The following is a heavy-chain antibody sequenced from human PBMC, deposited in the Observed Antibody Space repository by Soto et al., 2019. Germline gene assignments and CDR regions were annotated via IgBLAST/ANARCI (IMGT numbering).Heavy chain of an antibody. CDR3: ARDSSSWNYYFDH. V-gene: IGHV3-30-3*01. Sequence: PGGSLRLSCAASGFTFSSYAMHWVRQTPGKGLEWVAVISYDGSNKYYADSVKGRFTISRDNSKNTLYLQMNSLRAEDTAVYYCARDSSSWNYYFDHWGQGTLVTVSS. J-gene: IGHJ4*02. CDR1: GFTFSSYA. D-gene: IGHD6-13*01. CDR2: ISYDGSNK.